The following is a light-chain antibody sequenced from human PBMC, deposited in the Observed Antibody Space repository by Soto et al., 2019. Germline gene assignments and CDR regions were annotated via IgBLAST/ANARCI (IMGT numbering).Light chain of an antibody. CDR3: QSYGRNVFT. J-gene: IGKJ3*01. CDR1: QTISNTY. V-gene: IGKV3-20*01. Sequence: EIVLTQSPGTLSLSPGEGATLSCRASQTISNTYLAWYQQKPGQAPRLLIYGASSRATGIPDRFSGSGSGTEFTLTISGLQPEDFAVYYCQSYGRNVFTFGPGTKVDIK. CDR2: GAS.